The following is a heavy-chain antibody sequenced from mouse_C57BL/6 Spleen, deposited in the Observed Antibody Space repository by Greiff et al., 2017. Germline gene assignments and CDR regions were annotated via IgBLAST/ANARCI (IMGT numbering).Heavy chain of an antibody. J-gene: IGHJ4*01. D-gene: IGHD2-1*01. CDR3: AVIYYDYAMDY. CDR2: INPSSGYT. Sequence: QVHVKQSGAELAKPGASVKLSCKASGYTFTSYWMHWVKQRPGQGLEWIGYINPSSGYTKYNQKFKDKATLTADKSSSTAYMQLSSLTYEDSAVYYCAVIYYDYAMDYWGQGTSVTVAS. V-gene: IGHV1-7*01. CDR1: GYTFTSYW.